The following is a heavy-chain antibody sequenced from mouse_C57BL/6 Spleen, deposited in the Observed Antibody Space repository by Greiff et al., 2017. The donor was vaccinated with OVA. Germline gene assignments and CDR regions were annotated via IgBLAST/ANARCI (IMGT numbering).Heavy chain of an antibody. V-gene: IGHV1-54*01. CDR2: INPGSGGT. J-gene: IGHJ2*01. CDR1: GYAFTNYL. CDR3: AREGDYDGGYFDY. Sequence: VQLQQSGAELVRPGTSVKVSCKASGYAFTNYLIEWVKQRPGQGLEWIGVINPGSGGTNYNEKFKGKATLTADKSSSTAYMQLSSLTSEDSAVYFCAREGDYDGGYFDYWGQGTTLTVSS. D-gene: IGHD2-4*01.